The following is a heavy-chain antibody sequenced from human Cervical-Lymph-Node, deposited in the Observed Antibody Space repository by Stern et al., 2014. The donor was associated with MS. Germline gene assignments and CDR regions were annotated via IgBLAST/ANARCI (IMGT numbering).Heavy chain of an antibody. J-gene: IGHJ4*02. D-gene: IGHD4-17*01. CDR1: GFTFSHYS. Sequence: VQLVQSGGGLVKPGESLRLSCDASGFTFSHYSINWVRQAPGKGLEWISSISTNSSRTYYADSVEGRFTISRDSSKDSVSLHMVSLRAEDTAVYYCARARVGDYARSPHLDSWGQGTLVTVSS. CDR3: ARARVGDYARSPHLDS. V-gene: IGHV3-21*01. CDR2: ISTNSSRT.